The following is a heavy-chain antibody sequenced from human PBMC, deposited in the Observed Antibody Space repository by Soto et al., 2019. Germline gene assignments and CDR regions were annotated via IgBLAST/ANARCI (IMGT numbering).Heavy chain of an antibody. J-gene: IGHJ5*02. CDR3: ARGQDCGDDCPNWFDP. D-gene: IGHD2-21*02. V-gene: IGHV3-53*04. CDR2: IYSGGST. Sequence: EVQLVESGGGLVQPGGSLRLSCAASGFTVSSNYMSWVRQAPGKGLEWVSVIYSGGSTYYADSVKGRCTSSRHNSKNTLYLQMNSLRDDDPAVNYCARGQDCGDDCPNWFDPWGQGTLVTVSS. CDR1: GFTVSSNY.